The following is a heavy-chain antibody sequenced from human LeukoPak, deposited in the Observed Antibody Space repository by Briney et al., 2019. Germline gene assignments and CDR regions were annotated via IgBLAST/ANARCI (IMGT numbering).Heavy chain of an antibody. CDR3: VTGFTTMAVDYFDY. CDR1: GKTLRDLS. J-gene: IGHJ4*02. CDR2: SDPEDGER. D-gene: IGHD5-18*01. V-gene: IGHV1-24*01. Sequence: ASVKLSCKVYGKTLRDLSIHWLRQPPGKGHEWLGGSDPEDGERIYAQMFQGRVTMTEDTSIDTAYMELSSLRSEDTAVYYCVTGFTTMAVDYFDYWGQGTLVTVSP.